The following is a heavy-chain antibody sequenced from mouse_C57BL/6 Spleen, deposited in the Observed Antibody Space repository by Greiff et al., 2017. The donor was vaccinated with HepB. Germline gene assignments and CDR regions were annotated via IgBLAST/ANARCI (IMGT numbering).Heavy chain of an antibody. CDR2: IDPNSGGT. CDR3: ARRGSNSDWYFDV. Sequence: QVQLQQSGAELVKPGASVKLSCKASGYTFTSYWMHWVKQRPGGGLEWIGRIDPNSGGTKYNEKFKSKATLTVDKPSSTAYMQLSSLTSEDSAVYYCARRGSNSDWYFDVWGTGTTVTVSS. V-gene: IGHV1-72*01. J-gene: IGHJ1*03. CDR1: GYTFTSYW. D-gene: IGHD2-5*01.